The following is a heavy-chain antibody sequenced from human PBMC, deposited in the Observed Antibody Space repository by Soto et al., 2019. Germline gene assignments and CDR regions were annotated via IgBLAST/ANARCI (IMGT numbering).Heavy chain of an antibody. Sequence: ASVKVSCKASGYTFTSYGISWVRQAPGQGLEWMGWISAYNGNTNYAQKLQGRVPMTTDTSTSTAYMELRSLRSDDTAVYYCARDSPYYYGSGSYYRNAEYFQHWGQGTLVTVSS. CDR3: ARDSPYYYGSGSYYRNAEYFQH. J-gene: IGHJ1*01. CDR1: GYTFTSYG. V-gene: IGHV1-18*01. CDR2: ISAYNGNT. D-gene: IGHD3-10*01.